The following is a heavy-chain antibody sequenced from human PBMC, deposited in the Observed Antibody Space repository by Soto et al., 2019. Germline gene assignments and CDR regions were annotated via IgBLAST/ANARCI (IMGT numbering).Heavy chain of an antibody. D-gene: IGHD4-17*01. Sequence: GASVKVSCKASGCTFTSSAVQWVRQARGQRLEWIGWIVVGSGNTNYAQKFQERVTITRDMSTSTAYMELSSLRSEDTAVYYCAADPDYGDYDYYYYGMDVWGQGTTVTVSS. J-gene: IGHJ6*02. CDR3: AADPDYGDYDYYYYGMDV. V-gene: IGHV1-58*01. CDR2: IVVGSGNT. CDR1: GCTFTSSA.